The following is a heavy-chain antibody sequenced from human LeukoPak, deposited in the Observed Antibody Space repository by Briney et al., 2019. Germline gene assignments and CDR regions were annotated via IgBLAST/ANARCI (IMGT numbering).Heavy chain of an antibody. CDR2: IYHSGST. CDR1: GGSISSYY. Sequence: SETLSLTCTVSGGSISSYYWSWIRQSPEKGLEWIGSIYHSGSTYYNPSLKSRVTISMDTSKNQFSLRLRSVTAADTALYYCAGKYYYDSSGYFYVDWWGQGTLVTVSS. D-gene: IGHD3-22*01. CDR3: AGKYYYDSSGYFYVDW. J-gene: IGHJ4*02. V-gene: IGHV4-59*04.